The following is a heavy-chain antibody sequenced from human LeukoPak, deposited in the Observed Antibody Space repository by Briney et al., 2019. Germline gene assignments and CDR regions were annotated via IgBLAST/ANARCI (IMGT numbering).Heavy chain of an antibody. CDR3: ASTHFPDGAYDRDASDI. V-gene: IGHV1-46*01. Sequence: AASVKVSCKASEYTFTSYYMHWVRQAPGQGLEWMGIINPSGGSTSYAQTFQGRVTMTRDTSTSTVYMELSSLRSEDTAVYYCASTHFPDGAYDRDASDIWGKGTMVTVSS. D-gene: IGHD4-17*01. CDR2: INPSGGST. J-gene: IGHJ3*02. CDR1: EYTFTSYY.